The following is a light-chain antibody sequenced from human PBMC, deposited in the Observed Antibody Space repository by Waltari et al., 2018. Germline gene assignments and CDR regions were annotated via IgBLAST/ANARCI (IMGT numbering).Light chain of an antibody. V-gene: IGKV4-1*01. CDR2: WAS. CDR1: QSILFRSTNKNY. J-gene: IGKJ3*01. Sequence: DIVMTQSPDSLAVSLGERATINCRSSQSILFRSTNKNYLSWYQQKPGQPPKLLIYWASIREPGVPDRFRGSGSGSDSTLPISSLQAEEGAVYYCQQYYTAPATFGPGTKVDVK. CDR3: QQYYTAPAT.